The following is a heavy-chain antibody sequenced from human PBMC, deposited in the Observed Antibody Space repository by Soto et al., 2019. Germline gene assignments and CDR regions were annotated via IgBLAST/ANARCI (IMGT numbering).Heavy chain of an antibody. CDR1: GGSISSYY. J-gene: IGHJ4*02. D-gene: IGHD5-12*01. CDR3: GRQTKDGYNSNRLDY. V-gene: IGHV4-59*08. Sequence: PSETLSLTCTVSGGSISSYYWSWIRQPPGKGLEWIGYIYYSGSTNYNPSLKSRVTISVDTSKNQFSLKLSSVTAADTAVYYCGRQTKDGYNSNRLDYWGKGTLVTVSS. CDR2: IYYSGST.